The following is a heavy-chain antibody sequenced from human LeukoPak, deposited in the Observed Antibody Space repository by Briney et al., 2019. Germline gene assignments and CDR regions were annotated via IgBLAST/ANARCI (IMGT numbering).Heavy chain of an antibody. CDR3: ARPNGGHYAFDI. CDR2: IYNSGNT. Sequence: PSETLSLTCSVSGGSISNYYWSWIRQPPGKGLEWIGYIYNSGNTNYSPSLKSRVTISVDTSKHELSLNLSSVTAADTAIYYCARPNGGHYAFDIWGQGTMVTVSS. D-gene: IGHD7-27*01. CDR1: GGSISNYY. J-gene: IGHJ3*02. V-gene: IGHV4-59*01.